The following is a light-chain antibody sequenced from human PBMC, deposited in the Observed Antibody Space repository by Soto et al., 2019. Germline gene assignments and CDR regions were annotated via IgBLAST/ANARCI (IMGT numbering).Light chain of an antibody. CDR3: QQYKSSYT. J-gene: IGKJ2*01. Sequence: DIQMTQSPSTLSASVGDRVTITCRASQTISGWLAWYQQKPGRAPQLLIYDASNLQGGVPSWFSGRESGAAVILTIDSLQPDDVATYDCQQYKSSYTFGQGTKVEI. CDR1: QTISGW. CDR2: DAS. V-gene: IGKV1-5*01.